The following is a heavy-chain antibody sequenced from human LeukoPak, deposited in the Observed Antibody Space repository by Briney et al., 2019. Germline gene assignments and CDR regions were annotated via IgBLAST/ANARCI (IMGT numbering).Heavy chain of an antibody. Sequence: PGGSLRLSCAASGFTFSSYSMNWVRQAPGKGLEWVSSISSGSSYIYYADSLKGRFTISRDNAKSSLYLQMNSLRAEDTALYYCAKGSAYYYDSIGGEFDYWGQGTLVTVSS. CDR3: AKGSAYYYDSIGGEFDY. V-gene: IGHV3-21*04. CDR2: ISSGSSYI. J-gene: IGHJ4*02. CDR1: GFTFSSYS. D-gene: IGHD3-22*01.